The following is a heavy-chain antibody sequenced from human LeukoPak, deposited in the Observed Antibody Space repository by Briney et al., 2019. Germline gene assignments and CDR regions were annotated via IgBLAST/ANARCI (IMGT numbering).Heavy chain of an antibody. Sequence: GGSLRLSCAASGFTFSSYWMSWVRQAPGKGLEWVANIKQDGGEKYYVDSVKGRFTISRDNSKNMLYLQMNSLRAEDTAVYYCAKWKYSNSGIDDYWGQGTLVTVSS. CDR3: AKWKYSNSGIDDY. CDR1: GFTFSSYW. J-gene: IGHJ4*02. V-gene: IGHV3-7*03. CDR2: IKQDGGEK. D-gene: IGHD6-6*01.